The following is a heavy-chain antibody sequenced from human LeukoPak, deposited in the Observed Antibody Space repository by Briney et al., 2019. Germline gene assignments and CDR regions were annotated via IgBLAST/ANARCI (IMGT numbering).Heavy chain of an antibody. V-gene: IGHV3-15*01. J-gene: IGHJ4*01. Sequence: KTGGSLRLSCAASGFTFSNAWMNWVRQAPGKGLEWVGRIKSKTDGGTTDYAAPVKGRFTISRDDSKNTLYLQMNSLKTEDTAFYYCTTDFDKRQIDCWGQGTLVTVSS. CDR1: GFTFSNAW. CDR3: TTDFDKRQIDC. CDR2: IKSKTDGGTT.